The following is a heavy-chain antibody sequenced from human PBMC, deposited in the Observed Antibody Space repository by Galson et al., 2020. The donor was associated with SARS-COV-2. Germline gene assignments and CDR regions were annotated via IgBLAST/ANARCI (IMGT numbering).Heavy chain of an antibody. CDR1: GGSISSYY. J-gene: IGHJ4*02. CDR2: IYTSGST. Sequence: SETLSLTCTVSGGSISSYYWSWIRQPAGKGLEWIGRIYTSGSTNYNPSLKSRVNMSVDTSKNQFSLKLSSVTAADTAVYYCARSLLEAAGRGYFDYWGQGTLVTVSS. D-gene: IGHD6-13*01. V-gene: IGHV4-4*07. CDR3: ARSLLEAAGRGYFDY.